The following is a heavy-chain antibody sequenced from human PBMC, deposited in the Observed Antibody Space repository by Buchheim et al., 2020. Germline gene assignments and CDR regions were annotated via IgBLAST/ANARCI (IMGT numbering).Heavy chain of an antibody. V-gene: IGHV3-48*02. CDR3: ARDLMGYLFDY. CDR2: ISSSSSTI. Sequence: EVQLVESGGGLVQPGGSLRLSCAASGFTFSSYSMNWVRQAPGKGLEWVSYISSSSSTIYYADSVKGRFTISRDNAKNSLYLQMYSLRDEDTAAYYCARDLMGYLFDYCGQGTL. J-gene: IGHJ4*02. D-gene: IGHD2-8*01. CDR1: GFTFSSYS.